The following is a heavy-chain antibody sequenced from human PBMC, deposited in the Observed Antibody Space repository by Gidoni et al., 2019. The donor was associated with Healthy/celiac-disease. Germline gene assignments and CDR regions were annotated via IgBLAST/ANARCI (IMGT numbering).Heavy chain of an antibody. D-gene: IGHD4-17*01. J-gene: IGHJ3*02. Sequence: QVQLVESGGGVVQPGRSLRLSCAASGFTFSSYGMHWVRQAPGKGLEWVAVIWYDGSNKYYADSVKGRFTISRDNSKNTLYLQMNSLRAEDTAVYYCARDNERYGGAFDIWGQGTMVTVSS. CDR3: ARDNERYGGAFDI. CDR2: IWYDGSNK. CDR1: GFTFSSYG. V-gene: IGHV3-33*01.